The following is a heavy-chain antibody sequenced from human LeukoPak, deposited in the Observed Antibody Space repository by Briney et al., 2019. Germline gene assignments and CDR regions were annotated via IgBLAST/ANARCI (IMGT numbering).Heavy chain of an antibody. D-gene: IGHD3-10*01. CDR1: SGSISSYD. CDR3: ARRVRGVNDAFDI. Sequence: SETLSLTCTVSSGSISSYDWSWIRQPAGKGLEWIGRIYTSGSPNYNPSLKSRVTMSVDTSKNQFSLKLSSVTAADTAVYYCARRVRGVNDAFDIWGQGTVVTVSS. CDR2: IYTSGSP. V-gene: IGHV4-4*07. J-gene: IGHJ3*02.